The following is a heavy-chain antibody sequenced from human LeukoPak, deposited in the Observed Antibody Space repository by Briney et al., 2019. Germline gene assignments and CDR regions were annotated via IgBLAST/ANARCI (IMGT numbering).Heavy chain of an antibody. CDR2: IHPNSGAT. CDR3: ARRHCIPRDCPRRNHGLDG. Sequence: ASVTVSCTASGFTFIDYSLHWLRQAPGQGLEWMGRIHPNSGATHYAQNFQGRVTMTRDTSSSTAYMELSSLRSDDTAVYYCARRHCIPRDCPRRNHGLDGWGQGTTVTVSS. D-gene: IGHD3-10*01. J-gene: IGHJ6*01. CDR1: GFTFIDYS. V-gene: IGHV1-2*06.